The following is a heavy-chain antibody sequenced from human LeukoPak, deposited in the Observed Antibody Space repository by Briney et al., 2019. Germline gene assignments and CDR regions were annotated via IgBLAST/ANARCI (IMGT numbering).Heavy chain of an antibody. CDR1: GYTFTSYG. D-gene: IGHD2-2*01. Sequence: ASVKVSCKASGYTFTSYGISWVRQAPGQGLEWMGWINPNSGGTNYAQKFQGRVTMTRDTSISTAYMELSRLRSDDTAVYYCAVFRDIVVVPAAGRDYGMDVWGQGTTVTVSS. CDR2: INPNSGGT. J-gene: IGHJ6*02. CDR3: AVFRDIVVVPAAGRDYGMDV. V-gene: IGHV1-2*02.